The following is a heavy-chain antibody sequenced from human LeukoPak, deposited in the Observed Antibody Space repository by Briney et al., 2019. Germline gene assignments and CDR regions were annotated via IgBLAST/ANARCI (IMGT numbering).Heavy chain of an antibody. D-gene: IGHD6-19*01. V-gene: IGHV3-48*04. CDR2: TSSSSSPI. CDR3: AILDSSGWYCFDY. CDR1: GFTFNTYG. J-gene: IGHJ4*02. Sequence: GGSLRLSCAASGFTFNTYGMNWVRQAPGKGLEWISYTSSSSSPIYYADSVKGRFTISRDNAKNLLYLQMNSLRAEDTAVYHCAILDSSGWYCFDYWGQGTLVTVSS.